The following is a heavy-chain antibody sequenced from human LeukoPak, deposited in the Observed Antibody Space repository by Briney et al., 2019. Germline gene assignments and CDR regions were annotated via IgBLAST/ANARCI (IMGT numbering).Heavy chain of an antibody. D-gene: IGHD4-17*01. CDR1: GGSISSGGYS. CDR3: ARTDDYGVFGFDY. V-gene: IGHV4-30-2*01. CDR2: TYHSGST. Sequence: SQTLSLTCAVSGGSISSGGYSWSWIRQPPGKGLEWIGYTYHSGSTYYNPSLKSRVTISVDRSKNQFSLKLSSVTAADTAVYYCARTDDYGVFGFDYWGQGTLVTVSS. J-gene: IGHJ4*02.